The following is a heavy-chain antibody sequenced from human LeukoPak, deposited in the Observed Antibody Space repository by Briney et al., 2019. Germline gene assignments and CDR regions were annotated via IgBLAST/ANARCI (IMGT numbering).Heavy chain of an antibody. J-gene: IGHJ1*01. CDR3: ASAREYCGSAECYEYFQH. V-gene: IGHV3-53*01. CDR2: IYSGGST. Sequence: GGSLRLSCVASAFNFRIYAMSWVRQSPGKGLEWVSVIYSGGSTYYADSVNGRVTISRDNSRNTLFLQMNSLRAEDTALYYCASAREYCGSAECYEYFQHWGQGTLVTVSS. CDR1: AFNFRIYA. D-gene: IGHD2-21*01.